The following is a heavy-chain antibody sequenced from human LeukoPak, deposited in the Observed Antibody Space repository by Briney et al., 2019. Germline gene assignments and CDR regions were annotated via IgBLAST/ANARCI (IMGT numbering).Heavy chain of an antibody. CDR2: ISSCSSYI. V-gene: IGHV3-21*01. J-gene: IGHJ6*03. CDR1: GFTYISYS. D-gene: IGHD1/OR15-1a*01. CDR3: AIYWSMYNWNSGYYYYFMDV. Sequence: KPGGSLRLSCAASGFTYISYSMNWVRQAPGKGLECVSSISSCSSYIYYADSVKGRFTIFIVNAKNSLYLQMNRLRPEDTAVYDFAIYWSMYNWNSGYYYYFMDVWGKGTTVTVSS.